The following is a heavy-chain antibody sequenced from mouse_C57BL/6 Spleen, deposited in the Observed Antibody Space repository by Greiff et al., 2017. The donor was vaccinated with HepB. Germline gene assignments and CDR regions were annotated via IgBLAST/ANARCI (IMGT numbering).Heavy chain of an antibody. D-gene: IGHD1-1*01. V-gene: IGHV1-55*01. CDR1: GYTFTSYW. CDR3: ARRYYGSSYNAMDY. J-gene: IGHJ4*01. CDR2: IYPGSGST. Sequence: QVQLQQSGAELVKPGASVKMSCKASGYTFTSYWITWVKQRPGQGLEWIGDIYPGSGSTNYNEKFKSKATLTVDTSSSTAYMQLSSLTSEDSAVYYCARRYYGSSYNAMDYWGQGTSVTVSS.